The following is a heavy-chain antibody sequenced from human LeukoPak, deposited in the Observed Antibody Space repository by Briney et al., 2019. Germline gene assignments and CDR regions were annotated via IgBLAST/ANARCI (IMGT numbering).Heavy chain of an antibody. D-gene: IGHD5-18*01. J-gene: IGHJ4*02. V-gene: IGHV4-39*01. CDR2: IDYSENT. CDR1: GVPISSSSYY. Sequence: SETLSLTCTVSGVPISSSSYYWVWIRQPPGKGLEWIGSIDYSENTYSNPSLWSRVTISVDTSKNHCSLRLSSVTAADTAVYYCARHVRHTAYDYWGQGTLVTVSS. CDR3: ARHVRHTAYDY.